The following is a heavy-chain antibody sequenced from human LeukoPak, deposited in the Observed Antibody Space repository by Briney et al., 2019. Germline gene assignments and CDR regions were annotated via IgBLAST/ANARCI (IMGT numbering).Heavy chain of an antibody. V-gene: IGHV4-59*01. CDR2: IYYSGST. CDR1: GGSISSYY. D-gene: IGHD3-10*01. CDR3: AGRITMVRGVTNFDY. Sequence: SETLSLTCIVSGGSISSYYWSWIRQPPGRGLEWIGFIYYSGSTNYNPSLKSRVTISVDTSKSQFSLKLNSVTAADTAVYYCAGRITMVRGVTNFDYWGQGTLVTVSS. J-gene: IGHJ4*02.